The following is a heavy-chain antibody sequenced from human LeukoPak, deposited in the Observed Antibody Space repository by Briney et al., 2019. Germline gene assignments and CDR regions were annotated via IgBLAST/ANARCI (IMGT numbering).Heavy chain of an antibody. CDR2: ISSNGGST. Sequence: GGSLRLSCAASGFTFSSYAMHWVRQAPRKGLEYVSAISSNGGSTYYANSVKGRFTISRDNSKNTLYLQMGSLRAEDMAVYYCARDGARSLIAAAGTLFDYWGQGTLVTVSS. V-gene: IGHV3-64*01. CDR1: GFTFSSYA. J-gene: IGHJ4*02. CDR3: ARDGARSLIAAAGTLFDY. D-gene: IGHD6-13*01.